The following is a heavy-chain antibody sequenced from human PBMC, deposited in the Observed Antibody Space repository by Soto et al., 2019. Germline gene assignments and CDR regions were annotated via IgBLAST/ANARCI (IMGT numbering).Heavy chain of an antibody. J-gene: IGHJ4*02. CDR1: GFNFSSYG. D-gene: IGHD3-10*01. Sequence: PGGSLRLSCAASGFNFSSYGMHWVRQAPGKGLEWVSVIWYDGSNKYYADSVKGRFTMSRDNSKNTLYLQMNSLRVEDTAVYYCARADVYPGVAPWFGDLFYYFDYWGQGTLVTVSS. CDR3: ARADVYPGVAPWFGDLFYYFDY. V-gene: IGHV3-33*01. CDR2: IWYDGSNK.